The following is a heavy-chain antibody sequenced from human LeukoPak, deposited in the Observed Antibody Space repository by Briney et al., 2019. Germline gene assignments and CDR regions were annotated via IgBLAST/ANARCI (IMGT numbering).Heavy chain of an antibody. CDR1: GFTFSSYA. Sequence: PGRSLRLSCAASGFTFSSYAMHWVRQAPGKGLEWVAAISYDGSNKYYADSVKGRFTISRDNSKNTLYLQMNSLRAEDTAVYYCARDEYLDYYDSSGPPGAFDIWGQGTMVTVSS. CDR2: ISYDGSNK. CDR3: ARDEYLDYYDSSGPPGAFDI. J-gene: IGHJ3*02. D-gene: IGHD3-22*01. V-gene: IGHV3-30-3*01.